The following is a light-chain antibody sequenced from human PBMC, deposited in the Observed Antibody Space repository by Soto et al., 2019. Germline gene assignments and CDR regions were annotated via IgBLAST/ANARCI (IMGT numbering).Light chain of an antibody. CDR1: QGISSS. CDR2: AAS. CDR3: QQYYSYPSIT. Sequence: AIGMTKSPSSPSAATGDRVTINCRARQGISSSLAGYQQKPGKAPKLLIYAASTLQSGVPSRFSGSGSGTDFTLTFSCLQSEDCATYYCQQYYSYPSITFGQGTRLEIK. V-gene: IGKV1-8*01. J-gene: IGKJ5*01.